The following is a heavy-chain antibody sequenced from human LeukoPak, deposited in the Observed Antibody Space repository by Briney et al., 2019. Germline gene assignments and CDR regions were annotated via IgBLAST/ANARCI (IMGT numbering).Heavy chain of an antibody. V-gene: IGHV1-18*01. CDR1: GYTFTSYG. Sequence: ASVKVSCKASGYTFTSYGISWVRQAPGQGLEWMGWISAYNGNTNYAQKLQGRVTMTTDTSTSTAYMELRSLRSDDTAVYYCARIRTSPGYYYGMDVWGQGTTVTVS. D-gene: IGHD2-2*01. CDR2: ISAYNGNT. J-gene: IGHJ6*02. CDR3: ARIRTSPGYYYGMDV.